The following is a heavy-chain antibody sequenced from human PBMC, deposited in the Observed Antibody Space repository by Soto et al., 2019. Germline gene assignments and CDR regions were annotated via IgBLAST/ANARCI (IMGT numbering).Heavy chain of an antibody. CDR3: ARVPYYDTSVTDYGMDV. D-gene: IGHD3-16*01. Sequence: QVQLVESGGGLVKPGGSLRLSCAASGFTFSDYYMSWIRQAPGKGLEWVSYISSSGSYTNYADSVKVRFTISRDHVKKSLYLQMNSLRGDDTAVYYCARVPYYDTSVTDYGMDVWGQGTKVTVPS. CDR1: GFTFSDYY. J-gene: IGHJ6*02. CDR2: ISSSGSYT. V-gene: IGHV3-11*06.